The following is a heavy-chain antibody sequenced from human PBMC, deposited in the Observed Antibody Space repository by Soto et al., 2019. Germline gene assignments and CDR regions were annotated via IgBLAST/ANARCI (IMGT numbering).Heavy chain of an antibody. Sequence: SETLSLTCTVSGGSISSNYGSWIRQSPGKGLEWIGYISNSGNTKYNPSLESRVTMSVDTSKNQFSLKLRSVTAADTAVYYCAGHGPLVRGAGSYCFDTWGPGTQVTVSS. CDR3: AGHGPLVRGAGSYCFDT. J-gene: IGHJ5*02. D-gene: IGHD6-13*01. CDR2: ISNSGNT. V-gene: IGHV4-59*01. CDR1: GGSISSNY.